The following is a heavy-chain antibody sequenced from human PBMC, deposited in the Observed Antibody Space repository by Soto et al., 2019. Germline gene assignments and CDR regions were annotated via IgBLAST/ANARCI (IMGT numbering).Heavy chain of an antibody. D-gene: IGHD2-2*01. CDR2: IYYSGST. J-gene: IGHJ4*02. Sequence: SETLSLTCTVSGGSISSGDYYWSWIRQPPGKGLEWIGYIYYSGSTYYNPSLKSRVTISVDTSKNQFSLKLSSVTAADTAVYYCARESVVVPAAIGPVDYWGQGTLVTVS. CDR1: GGSISSGDYY. CDR3: ARESVVVPAAIGPVDY. V-gene: IGHV4-30-4*01.